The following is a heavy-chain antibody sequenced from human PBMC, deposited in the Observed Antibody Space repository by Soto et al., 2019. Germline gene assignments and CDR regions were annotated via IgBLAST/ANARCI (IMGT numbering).Heavy chain of an antibody. CDR3: ARDFDADDAFDI. V-gene: IGHV4-31*03. CDR1: GGSISTGGYY. CDR2: IYYTGST. D-gene: IGHD2-2*01. J-gene: IGHJ3*02. Sequence: QVQLQESGPGLVESSQTLSLTCTVSGGSISTGGYYWTWIRQHPGKGLEWIGYIYYTGSTYYNPSHKSRATISVDTSKNQFSLWLSSVTAADTAVYYCARDFDADDAFDIWGRGTIVTVSS.